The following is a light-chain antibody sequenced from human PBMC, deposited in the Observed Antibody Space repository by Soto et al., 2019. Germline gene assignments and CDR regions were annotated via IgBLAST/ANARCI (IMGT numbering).Light chain of an antibody. Sequence: AIQMTQSPSSLSASIGDRVTITCRASQDIRNELGWYQQKPGKAPKVLISAASSLEDGVPSRFSGSGSGTDYTLTISSLRPEDFATYFCLQDYNYTRTFGQGTKVEIK. CDR2: AAS. J-gene: IGKJ1*01. CDR3: LQDYNYTRT. CDR1: QDIRNE. V-gene: IGKV1-6*01.